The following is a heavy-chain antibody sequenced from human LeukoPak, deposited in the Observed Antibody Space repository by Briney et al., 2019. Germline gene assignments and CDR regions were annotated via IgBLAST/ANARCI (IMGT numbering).Heavy chain of an antibody. CDR3: ARDRAMAYYYDSSGYQLDAFDI. D-gene: IGHD3-22*01. V-gene: IGHV3-11*01. CDR2: ISSSGSTI. Sequence: NPGGSLRLSCAASGFTFSDYYMSWIRQAPGKGLEWVSYISSSGSTIYYADSVKGRFTISRDNAKNSLYLQMNSLRAEDTAVYYCARDRAMAYYYDSSGYQLDAFDIWGQGTMVTVSS. CDR1: GFTFSDYY. J-gene: IGHJ3*02.